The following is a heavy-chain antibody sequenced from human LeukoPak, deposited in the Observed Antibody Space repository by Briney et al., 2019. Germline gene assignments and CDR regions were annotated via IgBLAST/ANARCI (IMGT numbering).Heavy chain of an antibody. CDR3: ARERCGGDCWTDY. CDR2: ISSGSLHI. V-gene: IGHV3-21*01. J-gene: IGHJ4*02. Sequence: PGGSLRLSCAASGFTFSTYSMNWVRQAPGKGLEWVSSISSGSLHIYYADSVKGRFTISRENAKNSLYLQMNSLRAEDTAVYYCARERCGGDCWTDYRGQGTLVTVSS. CDR1: GFTFSTYS. D-gene: IGHD2-21*01.